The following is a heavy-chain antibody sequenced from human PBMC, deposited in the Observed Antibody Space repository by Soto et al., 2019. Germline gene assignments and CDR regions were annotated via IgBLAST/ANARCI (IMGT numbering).Heavy chain of an antibody. CDR3: ARDQHRSTVIEEYYYYGMDV. Sequence: EVQLVESGGGLVQPGGSLRLSCAASGFTFSSYSMNWVRQAPGKGLEWVSYISSSSSTIYYADSVKGRFTISRDNAKNSLYLQMNSLREEDKAVYYCARDQHRSTVIEEYYYYGMDVWGQGTTVTVSS. CDR1: GFTFSSYS. CDR2: ISSSSSTI. D-gene: IGHD4-4*01. V-gene: IGHV3-48*02. J-gene: IGHJ6*02.